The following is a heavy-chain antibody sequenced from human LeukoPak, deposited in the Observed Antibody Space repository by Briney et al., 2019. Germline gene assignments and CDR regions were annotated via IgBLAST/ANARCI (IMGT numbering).Heavy chain of an antibody. D-gene: IGHD3-16*02. V-gene: IGHV3-30*02. Sequence: GGPLKLSCAGSGFTFSSYGMHWVRQAPGKGLEGVAFIRYDGSNKYYADSVKGRFTISRDNSKNTLYLQMNSLRAEDTAVYYCAKLRGYVWGSYRKNDAFDIWGQGTMVTVSS. CDR3: AKLRGYVWGSYRKNDAFDI. CDR1: GFTFSSYG. J-gene: IGHJ3*02. CDR2: IRYDGSNK.